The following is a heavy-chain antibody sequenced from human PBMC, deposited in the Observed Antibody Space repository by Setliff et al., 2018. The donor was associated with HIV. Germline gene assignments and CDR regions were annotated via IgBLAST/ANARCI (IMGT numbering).Heavy chain of an antibody. CDR1: GGNFRSYG. CDR3: ARNPEMAALNYFYYYMDV. CDR2: IIPMSGVP. V-gene: IGHV1-69*10. Sequence: SVKVSCKASGGNFRSYGISWVRQAPGQGLEWMGGIIPMSGVPKYAQKFQGRVTITADKFTSTAYMELSSLRSEDTAVYYCARNPEMAALNYFYYYMDVWGKGTTVTVSS. J-gene: IGHJ6*03. D-gene: IGHD6-19*01.